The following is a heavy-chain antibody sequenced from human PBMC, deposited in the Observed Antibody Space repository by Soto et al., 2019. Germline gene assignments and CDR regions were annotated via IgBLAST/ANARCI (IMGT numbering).Heavy chain of an antibody. CDR2: ISAYNGNT. J-gene: IGHJ6*03. CDR3: ARSRNVDTAMVYYYYMDV. CDR1: GYTFTSYG. V-gene: IGHV1-18*01. Sequence: ASVKVSCQASGYTFTSYGISWVRQAPGQGLEWMGWISAYNGNTNYAQKLQGRVTMTTDTSTSTAYMELRSLRSDDTAVYYCARSRNVDTAMVYYYYMDVWGKGTTVTVSS. D-gene: IGHD5-18*01.